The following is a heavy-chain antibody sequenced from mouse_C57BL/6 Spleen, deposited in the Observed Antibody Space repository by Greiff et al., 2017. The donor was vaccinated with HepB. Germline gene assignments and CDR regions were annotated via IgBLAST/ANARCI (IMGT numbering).Heavy chain of an antibody. Sequence: VQLQQSGPELVKPGASVKISCKASGYAFSSSWMNWVKQRPGKGLEWIGRIYPGDGDTNYNGKFKGKATLTADKSSSTAYMQLSSLTSEDSAVYFCASLDGYYDYFDYWGQGTTLTVSS. CDR2: IYPGDGDT. J-gene: IGHJ2*01. CDR1: GYAFSSSW. D-gene: IGHD2-3*01. CDR3: ASLDGYYDYFDY. V-gene: IGHV1-82*01.